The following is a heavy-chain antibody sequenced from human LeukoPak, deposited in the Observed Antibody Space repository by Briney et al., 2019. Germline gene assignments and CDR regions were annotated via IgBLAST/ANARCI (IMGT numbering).Heavy chain of an antibody. J-gene: IGHJ4*02. D-gene: IGHD3-22*01. Sequence: ASVKVSCKVSGGTFSSYAISWVRQAPGQGLEWMGRIIPILGIANYAQKFQGRVTITADKSTSTAYMELSSLRSEDTAVYYCARMAKGYYYDSSGYYYFDYWGQGTLVTVSS. CDR2: IIPILGIA. V-gene: IGHV1-69*04. CDR3: ARMAKGYYYDSSGYYYFDY. CDR1: GGTFSSYA.